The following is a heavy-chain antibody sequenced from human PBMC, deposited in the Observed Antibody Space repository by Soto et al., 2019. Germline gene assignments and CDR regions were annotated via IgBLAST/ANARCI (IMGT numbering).Heavy chain of an antibody. Sequence: SVKVSCKASGGTFSSYTISWVRQAPGQGLEWMGRIIPILGIANYAQKFQGRVTITADKSTSTAYMELSSLRSEDTAVYYCASLPTGTTYYYYYMDVWGKGTTVTVSS. CDR3: ASLPTGTTYYYYYMDV. CDR1: GGTFSSYT. V-gene: IGHV1-69*02. J-gene: IGHJ6*03. CDR2: IIPILGIA. D-gene: IGHD1-7*01.